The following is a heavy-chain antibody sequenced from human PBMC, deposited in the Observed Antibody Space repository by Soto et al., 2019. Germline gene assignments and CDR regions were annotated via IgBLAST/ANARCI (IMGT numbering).Heavy chain of an antibody. CDR3: ARHSGSSWIYYYYYGMDV. J-gene: IGHJ6*02. Sequence: PGESLKISCKGSGYSFTSYWISWVRQMPGKGLEWMGRIDPSDSYTNYSPSFQGHVTISADKSISTAYLQWSSLKASDTAMYYCARHSGSSWIYYYYYGMDVWGQGPTVTVSS. V-gene: IGHV5-10-1*01. D-gene: IGHD6-13*01. CDR1: GYSFTSYW. CDR2: IDPSDSYT.